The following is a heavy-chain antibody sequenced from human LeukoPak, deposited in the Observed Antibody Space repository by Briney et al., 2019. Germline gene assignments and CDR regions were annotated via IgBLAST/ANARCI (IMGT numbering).Heavy chain of an antibody. CDR1: GLTFSNYA. J-gene: IGHJ4*02. CDR2: ITGGGSGI. CDR3: AKWGDYDVLTGYYVSDY. D-gene: IGHD3-9*01. V-gene: IGHV3-23*01. Sequence: GASLRLSCAASGLTFSNYAMSWVRQAPGKGLEWASAITGGGSGIYYADSMKSRFTISRDNSKNTLYLQINSLRAEDTAVYYCAKWGDYDVLTGYYVSDYWGQGTLVTVSS.